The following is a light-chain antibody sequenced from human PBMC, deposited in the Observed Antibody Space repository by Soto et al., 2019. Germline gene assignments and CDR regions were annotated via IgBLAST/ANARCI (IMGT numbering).Light chain of an antibody. CDR3: SSWTTSSTPLSV. CDR1: SSDIGGYNH. Sequence: QSALTQPASVSGSPGQSISISCTGTSSDIGGYNHVSWYQQHPGKAPKLMIYDVSSRPSGVSNRFSGCKSGNTASLTISGLQAEDEADYYCSSWTTSSTPLSVFGPGTKLTVL. V-gene: IGLV2-14*03. CDR2: DVS. J-gene: IGLJ1*01.